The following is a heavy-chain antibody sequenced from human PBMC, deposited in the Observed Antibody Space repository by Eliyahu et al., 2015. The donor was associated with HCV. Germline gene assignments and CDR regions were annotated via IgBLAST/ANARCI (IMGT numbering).Heavy chain of an antibody. D-gene: IGHD2-15*01. V-gene: IGHV3-15*01. J-gene: IGHJ3*02. CDR1: GLTLNNAW. Sequence: EVQLVESGGGLVNPGGSLRLSCSASGLTLNNAWMXWVRQAPGKGLGWLGRIKGKSNGDTTDYAAPVKGRFTISRDDSKNMWFLQMNSLKDEDTALYYCTTDSACSGGRCHYDDAFNIWGQGTMVTVSS. CDR2: IKGKSNGDTT. CDR3: TTDSACSGGRCHYDDAFNI.